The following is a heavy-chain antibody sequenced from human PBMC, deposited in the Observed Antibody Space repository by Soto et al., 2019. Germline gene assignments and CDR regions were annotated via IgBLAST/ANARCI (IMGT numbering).Heavy chain of an antibody. V-gene: IGHV4-30-2*03. CDR3: ARWVLIGYYLVTSPTRACFAP. D-gene: IGHD3-9*01. Sequence: SETLSLTCAVSGGSISSGGYSWSWIRQPPGKGLEWIGSIYYSGSTYYNPSLKSRVTISVDTSKNQFSLKLSSVTAADTAVYYCARWVLIGYYLVTSPTRACFAPGGKGTLDPVS. CDR2: IYYSGST. J-gene: IGHJ5*02. CDR1: GGSISSGGYS.